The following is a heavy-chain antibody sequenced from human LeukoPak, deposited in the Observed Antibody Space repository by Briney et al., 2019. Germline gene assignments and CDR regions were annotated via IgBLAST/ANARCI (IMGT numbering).Heavy chain of an antibody. J-gene: IGHJ4*02. Sequence: GGSLRLSCAASGFIFSNAWMSWVRQAPGKGLEWLSYISSSGSTIYYVDSVKGRFTISRDNAKNSLYLQMNRLRAEDTAVYYCARDGSPDYYGSGSYNYWGQGTLVTVSS. V-gene: IGHV3-11*04. D-gene: IGHD3-10*01. CDR3: ARDGSPDYYGSGSYNY. CDR1: GFIFSNAW. CDR2: ISSSGSTI.